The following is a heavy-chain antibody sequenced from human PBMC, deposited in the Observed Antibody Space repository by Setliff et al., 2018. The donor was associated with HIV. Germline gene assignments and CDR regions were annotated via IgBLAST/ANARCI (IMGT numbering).Heavy chain of an antibody. CDR1: GFTFSSYA. V-gene: IGHV3-23*01. D-gene: IGHD3-10*01. Sequence: PGGSLRLSCAASGFTFSSYAMSWVRQAPGKGLEWVSSISGSGGNAYYADSVTGRFTISRDNAGRSLYLQMNSLKVEDTAVYYCTAGHYGPNPWGQGTPVTVSS. CDR2: ISGSGGNA. CDR3: TAGHYGPNP. J-gene: IGHJ5*01.